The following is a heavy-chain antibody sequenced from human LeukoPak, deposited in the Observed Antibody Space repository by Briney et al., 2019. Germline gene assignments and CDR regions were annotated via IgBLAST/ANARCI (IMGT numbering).Heavy chain of an antibody. CDR2: IYYRGST. D-gene: IGHD3-3*01. Sequence: SGTRSLTCTVSGGSISSSSYYWGWIRQPPGKGLEWIGSIYYRGSTYYNPSLKSRVTISVDTSKNQFSLKLSSVTAADTAVYYCAASDLDYDFWSGSQWGGWFDPWGQGTLVTVSS. J-gene: IGHJ5*02. CDR1: GGSISSSSYY. CDR3: AASDLDYDFWSGSQWGGWFDP. V-gene: IGHV4-39*01.